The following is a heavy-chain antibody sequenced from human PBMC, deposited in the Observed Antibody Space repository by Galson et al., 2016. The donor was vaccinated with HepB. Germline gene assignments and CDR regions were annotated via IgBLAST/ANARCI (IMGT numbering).Heavy chain of an antibody. V-gene: IGHV3-30-3*01. Sequence: SLRLSCAASGFTFSTYAMHWVRQGPGKGLEWVAIISSDGNNKYYAESVKGRFTISRDNSKNTLYLQMSSLTTEDTAVYYCAKEGRVHSGTYSESRSDYFDYWGQGTLVTVSS. CDR3: AKEGRVHSGTYSESRSDYFDY. CDR2: ISSDGNNK. CDR1: GFTFSTYA. D-gene: IGHD1-26*01. J-gene: IGHJ4*02.